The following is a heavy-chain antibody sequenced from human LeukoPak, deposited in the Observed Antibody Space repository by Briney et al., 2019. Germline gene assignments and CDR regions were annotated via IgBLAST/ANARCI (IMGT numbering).Heavy chain of an antibody. J-gene: IGHJ4*02. V-gene: IGHV4-30-4*08. CDR3: ARVDYGDYSKDFDY. CDR2: IYYSGST. Sequence: SETLSLTCTVSGGSISSGDYYWSWIRQPPGKGLEWIGYIYYSGSTYYNPSLKSRVTISVDTSKNQFSLNLNSVTAADTAVYYCARVDYGDYSKDFDYWGQGTLVTVSS. CDR1: GGSISSGDYY. D-gene: IGHD4-17*01.